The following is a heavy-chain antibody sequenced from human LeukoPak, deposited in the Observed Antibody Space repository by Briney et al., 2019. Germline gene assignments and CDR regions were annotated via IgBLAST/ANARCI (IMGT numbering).Heavy chain of an antibody. D-gene: IGHD3-10*01. CDR2: ISYDGSNK. V-gene: IGHV3-30-3*01. CDR3: AKDRSYGSGSYYPPWGSGMDV. CDR1: GFTFSSYA. J-gene: IGHJ6*02. Sequence: PGGSLRLSCAASGFTFSSYAMHWVRQAPGKGLEWVAVISYDGSNKYYADSVKGRFTISRDNAKNSLYLQMNSLRAEDTALYYCAKDRSYGSGSYYPPWGSGMDVRGQGTTVTVSS.